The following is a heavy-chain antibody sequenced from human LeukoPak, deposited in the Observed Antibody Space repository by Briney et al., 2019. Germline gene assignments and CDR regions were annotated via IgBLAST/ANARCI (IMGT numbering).Heavy chain of an antibody. CDR1: GYTFTSYD. Sequence: ASVKVSCKASGYTFTSYDINWVRQATGQGLEWMGWVNPNSGNTGYAQKFQGRVTMTRNTSISTAYMELSSLRSEDTAVYYCARDKGLWFGELLEYFQHWGQGTLVTVSS. J-gene: IGHJ1*01. CDR3: ARDKGLWFGELLEYFQH. CDR2: VNPNSGNT. D-gene: IGHD3-10*01. V-gene: IGHV1-8*01.